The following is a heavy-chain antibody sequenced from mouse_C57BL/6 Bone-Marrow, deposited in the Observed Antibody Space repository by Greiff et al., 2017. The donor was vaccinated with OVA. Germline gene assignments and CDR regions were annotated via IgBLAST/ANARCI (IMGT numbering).Heavy chain of an antibody. Sequence: QVQLQQSGAELARPGASVKLSCKASGYTFTSYGISWVKQRTGQGLEWIGEIYPRSGNTYSNEKFKGKATLTAYKSSSPAYMELRSLTSEDSAVYFCARSGTIYYGNYLFAYWGQGTLVTVSA. CDR1: GYTFTSYG. V-gene: IGHV1-81*01. D-gene: IGHD2-1*01. J-gene: IGHJ3*01. CDR2: IYPRSGNT. CDR3: ARSGTIYYGNYLFAY.